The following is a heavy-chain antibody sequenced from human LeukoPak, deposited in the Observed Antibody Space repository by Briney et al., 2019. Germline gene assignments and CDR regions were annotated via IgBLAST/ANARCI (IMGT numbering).Heavy chain of an antibody. D-gene: IGHD5-24*01. CDR2: ISYDGSNK. J-gene: IGHJ3*02. CDR3: TKDRSRDGFDAFDI. CDR1: GFTFSSYG. Sequence: GRSLRLSCAASGFTFSSYGMHWVRQAPGKGLAWVAVISYDGSNKYYADSVKGRFTISRDNSKNTLYLQMNSLRAEDTAVYYCTKDRSRDGFDAFDIRGQGTMVTVSS. V-gene: IGHV3-30*18.